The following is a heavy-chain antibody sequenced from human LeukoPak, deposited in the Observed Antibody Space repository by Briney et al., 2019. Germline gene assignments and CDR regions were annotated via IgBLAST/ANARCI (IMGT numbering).Heavy chain of an antibody. Sequence: SETLSLTCTVSGVSISTTSYYWGWIRQTPGKGLEWIGSMLYRGSTYYSPYLRSRVIISVDASKNHFFLTLSAVTAADTAVYYCARQGGWGGALSFFDSWGQGTLVTVSS. CDR1: GVSISTTSYY. CDR3: ARQGGWGGALSFFDS. CDR2: MLYRGST. D-gene: IGHD3-16*01. J-gene: IGHJ4*02. V-gene: IGHV4-39*01.